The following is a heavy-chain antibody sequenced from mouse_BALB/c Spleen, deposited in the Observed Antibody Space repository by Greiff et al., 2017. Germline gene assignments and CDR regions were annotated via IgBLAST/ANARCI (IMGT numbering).Heavy chain of an antibody. CDR1: GFNIKDYY. CDR2: IDPENGNT. J-gene: IGHJ2*01. CDR3: ARSEAYYGNYNY. Sequence: VQLQQSGAELVRPGALVKLSCKASGFNIKDYYMHWVQQRPEQGLAWIGWIDPENGNTIYDPKFQGKASITADTSSNTAYLQLSGLTSEDTAVYYCARSEAYYGNYNYWGQGTTLTVSS. V-gene: IGHV14-1*02. D-gene: IGHD2-10*01.